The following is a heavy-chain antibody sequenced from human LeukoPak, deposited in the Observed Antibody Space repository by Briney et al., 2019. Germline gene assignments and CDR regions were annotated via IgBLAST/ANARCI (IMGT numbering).Heavy chain of an antibody. D-gene: IGHD3-10*01. J-gene: IGHJ6*02. CDR3: ARDAEGTYGSGSYQGYYYGMDV. CDR1: GFTFSSYG. CDR2: IWYDGSNK. V-gene: IGHV3-33*01. Sequence: PGGSLRLSCAASGFTFSSYGMHWVRQAPGKGLEWVAVIWYDGSNKYYADSVKGRFTISRDNSKNTLYLQMNSLRAEDTAVYYCARDAEGTYGSGSYQGYYYGMDVWGQGTTVTVSS.